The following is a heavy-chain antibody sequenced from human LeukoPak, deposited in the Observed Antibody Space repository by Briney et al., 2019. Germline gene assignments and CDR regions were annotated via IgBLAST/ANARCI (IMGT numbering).Heavy chain of an antibody. V-gene: IGHV1-24*01. CDR2: FDPEDGET. D-gene: IGHD6-19*01. J-gene: IGHJ6*04. CDR1: GYTLTELS. Sequence: ASVKVSCKVSGYTLTELSMHWVRQAPGKGLEWMGGFDPEDGETIYAQKFQGRVTMTEDTSTDTAYMELSSLRSEDTAVYYCATDNYSSGWYGYYYYYGMDVWGKGTTVTVSS. CDR3: ATDNYSSGWYGYYYYYGMDV.